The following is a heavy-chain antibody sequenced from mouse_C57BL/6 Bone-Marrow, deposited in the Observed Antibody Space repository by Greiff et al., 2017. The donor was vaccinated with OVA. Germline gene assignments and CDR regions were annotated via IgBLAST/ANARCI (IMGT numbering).Heavy chain of an antibody. CDR1: GYTFTSYG. D-gene: IGHD2-2*01. CDR3: ARSGIYYGYDRAWFAY. J-gene: IGHJ3*01. V-gene: IGHV1-81*01. Sequence: QVQLQQSGAELARPGASVKLSCKASGYTFTSYGISWVKRRTGQGLEWIGEIYPRSGNTYYNEKFKGKATLTADKSSSTAYMELRSLTSEDSAVYFCARSGIYYGYDRAWFAYWGQGTLVTVSA. CDR2: IYPRSGNT.